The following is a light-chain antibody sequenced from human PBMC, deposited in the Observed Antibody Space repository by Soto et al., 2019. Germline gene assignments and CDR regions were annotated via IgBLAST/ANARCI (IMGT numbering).Light chain of an antibody. V-gene: IGKV3-20*01. CDR1: QSVSSSD. CDR3: QQYGSSLWP. Sequence: EIVLTQSPGTLSLSPGERATLSCRASQSVSSSDLAWYQQKPGQAPRLLIYGASSRATGIPDRFSGSGSGTDFTLTISRLEPADFAVYYCQQYGSSLWPFGQGTKVEIK. CDR2: GAS. J-gene: IGKJ1*01.